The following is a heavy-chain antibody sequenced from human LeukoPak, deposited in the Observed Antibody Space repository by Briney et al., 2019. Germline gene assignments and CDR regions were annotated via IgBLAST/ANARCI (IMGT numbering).Heavy chain of an antibody. CDR3: ATVLLHSSTAPNWFDP. D-gene: IGHD6-13*01. CDR1: GYTLTELS. Sequence: ASVKVSCKVSGYTLTELSMHWVRQAPGKGLEWMGGFDPEDGETIYAQKFQGRVTMTEDTSTDTAYMELSSLRSEDTAVYYCATVLLHSSTAPNWFDPWGQGTLVTVSS. V-gene: IGHV1-24*01. J-gene: IGHJ5*02. CDR2: FDPEDGET.